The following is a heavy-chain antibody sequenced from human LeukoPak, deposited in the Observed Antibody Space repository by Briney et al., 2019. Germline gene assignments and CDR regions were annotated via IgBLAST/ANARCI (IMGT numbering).Heavy chain of an antibody. Sequence: PGGSLRLSCAASGFTFSDYYMSWIRQAPGKGLEWVSYISNSGSTIYYADSVKGRFAISRDSAKNSLFLQMNGLRAEDTAVYYCARTDGDLDYWGQGTLVTVSS. D-gene: IGHD4-17*01. J-gene: IGHJ4*02. V-gene: IGHV3-11*01. CDR1: GFTFSDYY. CDR2: ISNSGSTI. CDR3: ARTDGDLDY.